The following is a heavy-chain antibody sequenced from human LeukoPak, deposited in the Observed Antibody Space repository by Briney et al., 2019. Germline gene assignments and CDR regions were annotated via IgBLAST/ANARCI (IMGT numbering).Heavy chain of an antibody. CDR2: IKQDGSEK. J-gene: IGHJ4*02. CDR1: GFTFSSYS. Sequence: GGSLRLSCAASGFTFSSYSMNWVRQAPGKGLEWVANIKQDGSEKNYVDSVKGRFTISRDNAKNSLYVQMNSLRAEDTAVYYCARWGYSNNWYYLDYWGQGTLVTVSS. V-gene: IGHV3-7*04. CDR3: ARWGYSNNWYYLDY. D-gene: IGHD6-13*01.